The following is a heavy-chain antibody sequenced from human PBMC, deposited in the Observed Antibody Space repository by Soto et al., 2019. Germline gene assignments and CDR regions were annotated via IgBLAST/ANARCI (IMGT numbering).Heavy chain of an antibody. Sequence: HPGGSLRLSCAASGFTFSSYWMHWVRQAPGKGLVWVSRINSDGSSTSYADSVKGRFTISRDNAKNTLYLQMNSLRAEDTAVYYCARGIALAPTGDYWGQGTLVTVSS. J-gene: IGHJ4*01. CDR1: GFTFSSYW. CDR2: INSDGSST. CDR3: ARGIALAPTGDY. D-gene: IGHD6-19*01. V-gene: IGHV3-74*01.